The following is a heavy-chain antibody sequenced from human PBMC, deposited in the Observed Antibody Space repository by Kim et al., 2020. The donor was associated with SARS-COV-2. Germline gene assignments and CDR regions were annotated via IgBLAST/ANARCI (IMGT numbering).Heavy chain of an antibody. Sequence: GGSLRLSCAASGFRFSSYGMHWVRQAPGKGLEWVSIIWYDGTNKYYADSVKGRFTISRDNSKNTVHLQMNSLRDEDTAVYYCAKDFNDDYVWGSFDYWGQGTLVTVSS. D-gene: IGHD3-16*01. CDR1: GFRFSSYG. CDR3: AKDFNDDYVWGSFDY. V-gene: IGHV3-33*06. J-gene: IGHJ4*02. CDR2: IWYDGTNK.